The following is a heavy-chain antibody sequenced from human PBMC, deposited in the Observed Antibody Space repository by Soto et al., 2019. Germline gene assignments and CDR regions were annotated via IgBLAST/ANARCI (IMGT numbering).Heavy chain of an antibody. D-gene: IGHD2-21*01. Sequence: QIKLVESGGGLVKPGGSLRLSCAASGFTFSDFYMTWVRHAPGKGLEWLSYISINSNHKEYGDSVKGRHTISRDNAKNSLYLQMNSLRADDTAVYYCVRGGGGGQFDYWGQGTLVTVSS. V-gene: IGHV3-11*06. J-gene: IGHJ4*02. CDR2: ISINSNHK. CDR3: VRGGGGGQFDY. CDR1: GFTFSDFY.